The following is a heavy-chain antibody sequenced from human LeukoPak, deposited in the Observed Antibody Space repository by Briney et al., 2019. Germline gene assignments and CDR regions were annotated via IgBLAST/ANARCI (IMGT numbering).Heavy chain of an antibody. D-gene: IGHD3-16*02. V-gene: IGHV4-34*01. Sequence: PSETLSLTCAVYGGSFSGYYWSWIRQPPGKGLEWIGDINHSGSTNYNPSLKSRVSISIDTSKNQFSLKLSSVTAADTAVYYCARGRGFTFGGVIVLNWFDPWGQGTLVTVSS. CDR2: INHSGST. CDR1: GGSFSGYY. J-gene: IGHJ5*02. CDR3: ARGRGFTFGGVIVLNWFDP.